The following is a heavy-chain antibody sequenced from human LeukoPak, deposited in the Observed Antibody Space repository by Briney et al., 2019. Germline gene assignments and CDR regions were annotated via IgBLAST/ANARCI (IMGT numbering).Heavy chain of an antibody. CDR2: ISSSSSYI. CDR3: ARGGIVVVPAALDY. CDR1: GFTFSSYA. D-gene: IGHD2-2*01. J-gene: IGHJ4*02. Sequence: PGGSLRLSCAASGFTFSSYAMSWVRQAPGKGLEWVSSISSSSSYIYYADSVKGRFTISRDNAKNSLYLQMNSLRAEDTAVYYCARGGIVVVPAALDYWGQGTLVTVSS. V-gene: IGHV3-21*01.